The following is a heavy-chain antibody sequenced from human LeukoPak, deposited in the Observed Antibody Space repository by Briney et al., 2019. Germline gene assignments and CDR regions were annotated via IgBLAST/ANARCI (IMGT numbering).Heavy chain of an antibody. D-gene: IGHD4-17*01. V-gene: IGHV3-74*01. CDR2: INSDGSST. J-gene: IGHJ3*02. Sequence: PGGSLRLSCAASGFTFSSYWMHWVRQAPGKGVVWVSRINSDGSSTSYADSVKGRFTISRDNAKNTLYLQMNSLRAEDTAVYYCARRNYGDSDDTFDIWGQGTMVTVSS. CDR1: GFTFSSYW. CDR3: ARRNYGDSDDTFDI.